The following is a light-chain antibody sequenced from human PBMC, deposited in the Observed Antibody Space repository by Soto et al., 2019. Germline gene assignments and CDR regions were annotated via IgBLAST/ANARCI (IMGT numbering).Light chain of an antibody. J-gene: IGKJ1*01. CDR2: GTS. CDR1: QSVSSAY. Sequence: EIVLTQSPGTLSLSPGEIATLSCRASQSVSSAYLAWYQQKPGQTPRLLIYGTSTRATGVPGRFSGSGSGKDFTLTISRLEPEDFAVDYCQQYATSRWTFGPGTKVEI. V-gene: IGKV3-20*01. CDR3: QQYATSRWT.